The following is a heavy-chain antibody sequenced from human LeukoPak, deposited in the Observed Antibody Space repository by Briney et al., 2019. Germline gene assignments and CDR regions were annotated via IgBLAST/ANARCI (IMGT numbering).Heavy chain of an antibody. Sequence: SETLSLTCSVSGGSISSGTYCWSWIRQPAGGGLEWIGRFYTTGTTSYNPSLKSRVTISVVPSKNQFSLRLNSVTAADTAVYYCARTYLGTTAGGYYYYMDVWGTGTTVTISS. J-gene: IGHJ6*03. CDR3: ARTYLGTTAGGYYYYMDV. D-gene: IGHD1-1*01. CDR2: FYTTGTT. V-gene: IGHV4-61*02. CDR1: GGSISSGTYC.